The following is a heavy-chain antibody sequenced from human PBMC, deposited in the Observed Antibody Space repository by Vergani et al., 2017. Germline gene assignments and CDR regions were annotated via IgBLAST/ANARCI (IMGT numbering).Heavy chain of an antibody. D-gene: IGHD3-9*01. CDR1: GGSISSYY. CDR3: AGKTSAYDILTGYYHTHPCDY. V-gene: IGHV4-59*01. CDR2: IYYSGST. J-gene: IGHJ4*02. Sequence: QVQLQESGPGLVKPSETLSLTCTVSGGSISSYYWSWIRQPPGKGLEWIGYIYYSGSTNYNPSLKSPVTISVDTSKNQFYLKLSPVTAADTAVYYCAGKTSAYDILTGYYHTHPCDYWGQGTLVTVSS.